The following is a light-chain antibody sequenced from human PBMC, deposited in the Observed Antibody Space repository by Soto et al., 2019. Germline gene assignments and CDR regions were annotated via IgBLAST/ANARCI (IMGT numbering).Light chain of an antibody. CDR2: AAS. J-gene: IGKJ1*01. CDR3: LLHNTYPST. Sequence: DIQMTQSPSSLSSSVGDRITITCRASQGIRNDLAWYQQEPGKAPKRLIYAASSLQSGVPSRFSGSGSGTEFPLTNTRLQTEDCATYYCLLHNTYPSTFGQGTKVVIK. V-gene: IGKV1-17*01. CDR1: QGIRND.